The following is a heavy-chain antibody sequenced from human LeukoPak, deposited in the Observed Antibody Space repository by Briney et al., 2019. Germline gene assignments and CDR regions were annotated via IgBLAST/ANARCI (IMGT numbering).Heavy chain of an antibody. CDR2: IYHSGST. CDR3: ARVGPIFGPSANAFDI. CDR1: RFTFSSYW. D-gene: IGHD3-3*01. J-gene: IGHJ3*02. Sequence: AGGSLRLSCAASRFTFSSYWMSWVRQAPGKGLEWIGSIYHSGSTYYNPSLKSRVTISVDTSKNQFSLKLSSVTAADTAVYYCARVGPIFGPSANAFDIWGQGTMVTVSS. V-gene: IGHV4-38-2*01.